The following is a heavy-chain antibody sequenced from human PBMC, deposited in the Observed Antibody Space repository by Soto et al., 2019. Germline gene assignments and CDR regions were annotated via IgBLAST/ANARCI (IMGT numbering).Heavy chain of an antibody. V-gene: IGHV1-69*13. Sequence: SVKVSCKASGGTFSSYAISWVRQAPGQGLEWMGGIIPIFGTANYAQRFQGRVTITADESTSTAYMELSSLRSEDTAVYYCASTGVYDFWSGPPPYGMDFWGQGTTVTVSS. J-gene: IGHJ6*02. CDR1: GGTFSSYA. CDR3: ASTGVYDFWSGPPPYGMDF. CDR2: IIPIFGTA. D-gene: IGHD3-3*01.